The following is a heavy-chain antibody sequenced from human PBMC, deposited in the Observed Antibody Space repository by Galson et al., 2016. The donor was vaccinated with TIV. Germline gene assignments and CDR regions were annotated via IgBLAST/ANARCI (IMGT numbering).Heavy chain of an antibody. D-gene: IGHD5-18*01. J-gene: IGHJ6*02. CDR3: ARGFNYGFDFYYGMDV. V-gene: IGHV1-2*02. CDR1: GYPFSAYY. CDR2: INPYSADT. Sequence: SVKVSCKASGYPFSAYYIHWVRQAPGQGLEWMGWINPYSADTNYAQSFQGRVSMTSGTSINTAYMELSRLRPDDTAIFFCARGFNYGFDFYYGMDVWGQGTTVTVSS.